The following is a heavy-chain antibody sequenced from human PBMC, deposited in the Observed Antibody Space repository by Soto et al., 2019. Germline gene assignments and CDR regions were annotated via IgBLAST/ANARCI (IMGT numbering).Heavy chain of an antibody. V-gene: IGHV4-31*03. CDR1: GVSISSGGYY. CDR3: ARDLGLSPPIPGRIERQYYYGMDV. CDR2: IYYSGST. D-gene: IGHD3-10*01. J-gene: IGHJ6*02. Sequence: SETLSLTCTVSGVSISSGGYYWSWIRQHPGKGLEWIGYIYYSGSTYYNPSLKSRVTISVDTSKNQFSLKLSSVTAADTAVYYCARDLGLSPPIPGRIERQYYYGMDVWGQGTTVT.